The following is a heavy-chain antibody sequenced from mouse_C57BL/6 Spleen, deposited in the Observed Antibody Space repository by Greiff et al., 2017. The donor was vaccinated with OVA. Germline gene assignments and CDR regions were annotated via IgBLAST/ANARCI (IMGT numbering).Heavy chain of an antibody. CDR1: GYTFTSYW. Sequence: QVQLQQPGAELVKPGASVKLSCKASGYTFTSYWMQWVKQRPGQGLEWIGEIDPSDGYTNYNQKFKGKATLTVDTSSSTAYLQLSSLTSVNSAVYYCARSGYSPGYDFGYWGKGTTLTVSS. CDR3: ARSGYSPGYDFGY. CDR2: IDPSDGYT. J-gene: IGHJ2*01. D-gene: IGHD1-2*01. V-gene: IGHV1-50*01.